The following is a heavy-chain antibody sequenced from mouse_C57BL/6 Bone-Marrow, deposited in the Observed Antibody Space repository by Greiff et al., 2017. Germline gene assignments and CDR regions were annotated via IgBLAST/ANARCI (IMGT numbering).Heavy chain of an antibody. CDR2: IDPEIGDT. CDR1: GFNIKDDY. Sequence: VQLQQSGAELVRPGASVKLSCTASGFNIKDDYLHWVKQRPEQGLEWIGWIDPEIGDTEYASKFQGKATITSDTSSNTAYLPLSSLTSEDTAVYYCSSFDGNYFDFWGQGTPLTVAS. D-gene: IGHD2-3*01. CDR3: SSFDGNYFDF. V-gene: IGHV14-4*01. J-gene: IGHJ2*01.